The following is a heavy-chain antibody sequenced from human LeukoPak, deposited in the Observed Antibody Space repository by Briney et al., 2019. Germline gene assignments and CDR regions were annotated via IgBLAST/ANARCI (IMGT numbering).Heavy chain of an antibody. J-gene: IGHJ5*02. V-gene: IGHV4-59*01. Sequence: SETLSLTCSVSGGSINSYYWSWIRQPPGKGLEWIGYIYYSGSTNYNPSLKSRVTISVDTSKNQFSLKLSSVTAADTAVYYCAREDSSGWINWFDPWGQGTLVTVSS. CDR2: IYYSGST. D-gene: IGHD6-19*01. CDR3: AREDSSGWINWFDP. CDR1: GGSINSYY.